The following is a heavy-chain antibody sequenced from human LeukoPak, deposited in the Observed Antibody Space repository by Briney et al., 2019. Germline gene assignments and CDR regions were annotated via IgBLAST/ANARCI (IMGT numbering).Heavy chain of an antibody. D-gene: IGHD2-8*01. V-gene: IGHV1-2*02. CDR1: GYTFTGPY. J-gene: IGHJ4*02. CDR3: ARVEYCTKGVCINFDL. Sequence: ASVKVSCKASGYTFTGPYIHWMRQAPGQGLEWMGWINPNSGGTKYAQKFQGRVTVTRDTSTSTAYMELSGLRAEDTAAYYCARVEYCTKGVCINFDLWGQGTLVTVSS. CDR2: INPNSGGT.